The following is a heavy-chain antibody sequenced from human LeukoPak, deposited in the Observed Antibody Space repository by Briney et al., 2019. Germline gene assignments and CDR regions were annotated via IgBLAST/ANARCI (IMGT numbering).Heavy chain of an antibody. CDR3: AKDNAYSSGWLYYFDY. Sequence: ASVKVSCKASGYTFTRHWMHWVRLAPGQGLEWVGLINPTGTATLYAQKFQGRVTLTRDMSTSTDYMELRSLKSEDTAVYYCAKDNAYSSGWLYYFDYWGQGTLVTVSS. D-gene: IGHD6-19*01. CDR2: INPTGTAT. V-gene: IGHV1-46*01. J-gene: IGHJ4*02. CDR1: GYTFTRHW.